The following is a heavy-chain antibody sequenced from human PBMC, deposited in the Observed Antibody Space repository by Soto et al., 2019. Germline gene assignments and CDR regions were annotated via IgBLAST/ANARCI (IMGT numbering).Heavy chain of an antibody. D-gene: IGHD1-26*01. V-gene: IGHV3-30-3*01. J-gene: IGHJ4*02. CDR2: ISYDGSNK. CDR1: GFAFSSYA. Sequence: GGSLRLSGAASGFAFSSYAMHGVRQAPGKGLEWVAVISYDGSNKYYADSVKGRFTISRDNSKNTLYLQMNSLRAEDTAVYYCARDGTSPPGDYFDYWGQGTLVTVSS. CDR3: ARDGTSPPGDYFDY.